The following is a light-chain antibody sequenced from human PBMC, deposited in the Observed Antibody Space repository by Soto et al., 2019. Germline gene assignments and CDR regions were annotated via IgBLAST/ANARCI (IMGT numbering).Light chain of an antibody. J-gene: IGKJ2*01. V-gene: IGKV3-15*01. CDR2: GAS. Sequence: EIVMTQSPATLSVSPGERVTLSCRASQSVSDNLAWYQQKPGQAPRLLIYGASTRATTIPARFSGSGSGTELTLTISSLQSEDVAVYYCQQSNNWPYTFGQGTKLDIK. CDR3: QQSNNWPYT. CDR1: QSVSDN.